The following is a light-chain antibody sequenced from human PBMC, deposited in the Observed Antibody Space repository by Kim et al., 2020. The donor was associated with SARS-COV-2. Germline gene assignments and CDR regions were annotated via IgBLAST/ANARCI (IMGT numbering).Light chain of an antibody. V-gene: IGLV1-44*01. Sequence: GQRGTLACSGLKSNIGSNVVNWYQQLPGTAPKLLIYSNDYRPSGVPDRFSGSKSGTSASLDISGLQSEDEADYYCAAWDDSLNGSVFGGGTQLTVL. CDR2: SND. CDR3: AAWDDSLNGSV. CDR1: KSNIGSNV. J-gene: IGLJ3*02.